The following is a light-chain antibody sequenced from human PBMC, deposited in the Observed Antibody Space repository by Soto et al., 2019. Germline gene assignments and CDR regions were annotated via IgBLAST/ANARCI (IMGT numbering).Light chain of an antibody. Sequence: SQSALYLAVTPGEPSSISCRSSQSLLHSNGYNYLDWYLQKPGQSPQXLIYLGSNRASGVPDRFSGSGSGTDFTLKISRVEAADVGVYYSMQALQIPLTCRGGTKVDIK. CDR3: MQALQIPLT. CDR1: QSLLHSNGYNY. CDR2: LGS. V-gene: IGKV2-28*01. J-gene: IGKJ4*01.